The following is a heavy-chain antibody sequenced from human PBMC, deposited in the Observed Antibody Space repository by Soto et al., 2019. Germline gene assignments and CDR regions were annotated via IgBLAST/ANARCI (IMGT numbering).Heavy chain of an antibody. V-gene: IGHV4-61*08. Sequence: QVQLRESGPGLVEPSETLSLTCSVSGGSVNSADFYWTWIRQAPGTELQYIGYSYYTGVTNYNPSLSSQVTISLDSSKNQFSLELKSMTAADTAVYYCARVLDSSWYVDLWGRGTRVTVSS. CDR2: SYYTGVT. D-gene: IGHD3-22*01. CDR1: GGSVNSADFY. J-gene: IGHJ2*01. CDR3: ARVLDSSWYVDL.